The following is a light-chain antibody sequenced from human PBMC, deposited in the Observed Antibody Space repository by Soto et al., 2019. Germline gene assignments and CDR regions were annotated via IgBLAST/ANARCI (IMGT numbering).Light chain of an antibody. J-gene: IGKJ1*01. V-gene: IGKV3-15*01. CDR3: LQDYNYPWT. CDR1: QSVSSN. CDR2: GAS. Sequence: EIVMTQSPATLSVSPGERATLSCRASQSVSSNLAWYQQKPGQAPRLLIYGASTRATGIPGRFSGSGSGTEFTLTISSLQSEDFATYYCLQDYNYPWTFGQGTKVDIK.